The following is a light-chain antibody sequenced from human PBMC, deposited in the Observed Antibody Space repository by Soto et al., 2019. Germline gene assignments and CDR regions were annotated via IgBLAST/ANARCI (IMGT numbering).Light chain of an antibody. V-gene: IGKV3-15*01. CDR1: QSVASN. Sequence: EIVMTQSPASLSVSPGDGATLSCRASQSVASNVAWYQQKPGQGPRLLIHGASTRAAGVPARFSGSGSATEFTLTISSLQSEDFAVYYCQQYHNYPPQYTFGQGTKLQIK. J-gene: IGKJ2*01. CDR2: GAS. CDR3: QQYHNYPPQYT.